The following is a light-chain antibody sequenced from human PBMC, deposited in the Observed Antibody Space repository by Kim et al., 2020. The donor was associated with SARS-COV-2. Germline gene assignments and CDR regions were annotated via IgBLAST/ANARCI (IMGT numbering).Light chain of an antibody. CDR3: QQSYSVPPT. Sequence: DIQMTQSPSSLSASVGDRVTITCRTSQTISIYLNWYQHQRGKAPRLLIYGAYNLQSGVPSRFSGSGSETEFTLTISSLQPEDFATYFCQQSYSVPPTFGQGTKLEIK. CDR1: QTISIY. J-gene: IGKJ2*01. CDR2: GAY. V-gene: IGKV1-39*01.